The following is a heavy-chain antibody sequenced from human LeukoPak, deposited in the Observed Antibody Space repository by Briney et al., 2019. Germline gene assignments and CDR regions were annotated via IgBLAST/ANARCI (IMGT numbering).Heavy chain of an antibody. CDR3: ARRKKTYYYDSSGSYYFDY. CDR2: IYPGDSDT. D-gene: IGHD3-22*01. Sequence: GESLKISCKGSGYSFTSYWIGWVRQMPGKGLEWMGIIYPGDSDTRYSPSFQGQVTISADKSISTAYLQWSSLKASDTAMYYCARRKKTYYYDSSGSYYFDYWGQGTLVTVSS. J-gene: IGHJ4*02. CDR1: GYSFTSYW. V-gene: IGHV5-51*01.